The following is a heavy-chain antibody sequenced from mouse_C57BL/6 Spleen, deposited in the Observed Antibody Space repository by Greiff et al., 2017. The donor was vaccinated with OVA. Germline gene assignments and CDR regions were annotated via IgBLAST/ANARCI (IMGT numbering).Heavy chain of an antibody. J-gene: IGHJ4*01. D-gene: IGHD2-2*01. Sequence: EVQLVESGGGLVQPKGSLKLSCAASGFSFNTYAMNWVRQAPGKGLEWVARIRSKSNNYATYYADSVKDRFTISRDDSESMLYLQMNNLKTEDTAMYYGVRQRSLYGYDAHYAMDYWGQGTSVTVSS. CDR2: IRSKSNNYAT. CDR1: GFSFNTYA. CDR3: VRQRSLYGYDAHYAMDY. V-gene: IGHV10-1*01.